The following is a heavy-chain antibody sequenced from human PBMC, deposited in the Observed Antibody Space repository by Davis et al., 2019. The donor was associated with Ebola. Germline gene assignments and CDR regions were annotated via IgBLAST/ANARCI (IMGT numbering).Heavy chain of an antibody. D-gene: IGHD6-19*01. Sequence: SETLSLTCTVSGGSISSGGYYWSWIRQHPGKGLEWIGYIYYSGSTYYNPSLKSRVTISVDTSTNQSSLKLSSVTAAGTAVYYCARHRKQWPSFGMEVWGQGTTVTVSS. V-gene: IGHV4-31*03. J-gene: IGHJ6*02. CDR1: GGSISSGGYY. CDR3: ARHRKQWPSFGMEV. CDR2: IYYSGST.